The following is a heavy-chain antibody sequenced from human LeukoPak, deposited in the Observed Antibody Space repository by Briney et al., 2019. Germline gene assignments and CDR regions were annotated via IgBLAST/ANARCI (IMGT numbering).Heavy chain of an antibody. CDR3: ARGAKSLKSAFDI. J-gene: IGHJ3*02. V-gene: IGHV3-48*04. CDR1: GFTFSSYS. Sequence: RGSLRLSCAASGFTFSSYSMNWVRQAPGKGLEWVSYISSSSSTIYYADSVKGRFTISRDNAKNSLYLQMNSLRAEDTAVYYCARGAKSLKSAFDIWGQGTMVTVSS. CDR2: ISSSSSTI.